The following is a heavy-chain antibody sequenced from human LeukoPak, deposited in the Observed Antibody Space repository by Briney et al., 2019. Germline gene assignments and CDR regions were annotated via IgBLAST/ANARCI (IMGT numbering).Heavy chain of an antibody. CDR1: GGSISSYY. J-gene: IGHJ4*02. CDR2: IYYSGST. CDR3: ARERDSSSWRSPFDY. V-gene: IGHV4-59*01. D-gene: IGHD6-13*01. Sequence: SETLSLTCTVSGGSISSYYWSWIRQPPGKGLEWIGYIYYSGSTNYNPSLKSRVTISVDTSKNQFSLKLSSVTAADTAVYYCARERDSSSWRSPFDYWGQGTLVTVSS.